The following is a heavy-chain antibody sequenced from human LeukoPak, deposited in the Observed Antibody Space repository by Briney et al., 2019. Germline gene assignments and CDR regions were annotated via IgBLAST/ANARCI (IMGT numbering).Heavy chain of an antibody. CDR3: ARDQGLLVVAGRFGY. CDR2: ISSSNSYI. CDR1: GXTFSSYS. Sequence: PGGSLRLSCAASGXTFSSYSMDWVRQAPGKGREWVSSISSSNSYIYNADSVKGRFTISRDNAKNSLYLQMNSLRAEDTAVYYCARDQGLLVVAGRFGYWGQGTLVTVSS. J-gene: IGHJ4*02. V-gene: IGHV3-21*01. D-gene: IGHD6-19*01.